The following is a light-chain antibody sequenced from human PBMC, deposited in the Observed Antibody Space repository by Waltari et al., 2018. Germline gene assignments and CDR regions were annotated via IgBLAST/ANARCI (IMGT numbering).Light chain of an antibody. Sequence: QSALTQPASVSGSPGQSITISCTGTSSDVGGYNSVAWYQDHPGQAPNVIIYDVSDRPSGISGRLSGSKSGNTASLTISGLQAEDEADYYCSSQSSDNVVLFGGGTKLTVL. J-gene: IGLJ2*01. CDR1: SSDVGGYNS. V-gene: IGLV2-14*03. CDR2: DVS. CDR3: SSQSSDNVVL.